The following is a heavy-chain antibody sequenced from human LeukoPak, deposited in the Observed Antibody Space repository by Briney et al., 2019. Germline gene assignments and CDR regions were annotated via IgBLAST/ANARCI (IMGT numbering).Heavy chain of an antibody. Sequence: SVNLSFACSVSGCSISSGGYYWRWIRQDPGKGVGWIGYICYSGSTYYNPSLKSRVTISVDTSKNQFSLKLSSVTAADTAVYYCARDRAYLGGNVFAYCNQGTLLTVSS. CDR1: GCSISSGGYY. CDR2: ICYSGST. V-gene: IGHV4-31*03. J-gene: IGHJ4*02. D-gene: IGHD4-23*01. CDR3: ARDRAYLGGNVFAY.